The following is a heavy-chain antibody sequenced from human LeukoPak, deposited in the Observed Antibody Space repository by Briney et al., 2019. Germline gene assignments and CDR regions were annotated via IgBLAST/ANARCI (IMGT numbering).Heavy chain of an antibody. V-gene: IGHV3-23*01. CDR3: AKRLVIVVVTAISGGVDY. J-gene: IGHJ4*02. D-gene: IGHD2-21*02. Sequence: GGSLRLSCAASGFTFSSYAMSWVRQAPGKGLEWVSAISGSGGSTYYADSVKGRFTISRDNSKNTLYLQMNSLRAEDTAVYYCAKRLVIVVVTAISGGVDYWGQGTLVTVSS. CDR1: GFTFSSYA. CDR2: ISGSGGST.